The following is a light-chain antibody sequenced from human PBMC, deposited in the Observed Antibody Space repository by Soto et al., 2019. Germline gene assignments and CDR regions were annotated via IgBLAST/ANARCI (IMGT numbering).Light chain of an antibody. CDR1: SSDVGSHNH. V-gene: IGLV2-14*01. Sequence: QSALTQPASVSGSPGQSIAISCTGTSSDVGSHNHVSWYQQYPGKAPKLIIYEVSNRPSGVSVRFSGSKFGSTASLTISGLQAEDEAEYYCNSLSAAGSSYVFGPGTKVTVL. J-gene: IGLJ1*01. CDR2: EVS. CDR3: NSLSAAGSSYV.